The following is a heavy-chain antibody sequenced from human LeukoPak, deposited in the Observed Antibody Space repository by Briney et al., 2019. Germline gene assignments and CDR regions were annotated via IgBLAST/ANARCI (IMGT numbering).Heavy chain of an antibody. J-gene: IGHJ4*02. Sequence: GASVKVSCKASGYTFTSYYMHWVRQAPGQGLEWMGIINPSGGSTSYAQKFQGRVTMIRDTSTSTVYMELSSLRSEDTAVYYCARDLGSYYYGSGSYFFDYWGQGTLVTVSS. D-gene: IGHD3-10*01. CDR2: INPSGGST. V-gene: IGHV1-46*03. CDR1: GYTFTSYY. CDR3: ARDLGSYYYGSGSYFFDY.